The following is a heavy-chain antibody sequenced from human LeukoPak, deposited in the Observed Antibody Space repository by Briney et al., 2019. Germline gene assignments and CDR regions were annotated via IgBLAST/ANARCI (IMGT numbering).Heavy chain of an antibody. V-gene: IGHV3-21*01. CDR1: GFTFSSYA. Sequence: GGSLRLSCAASGFTFSSYAMSWVRQAPGKGLEWVSSISSSSSYIYYADSVKGRFTISRDNAKNSLYLQMNSLRAEDTAVYYCAREGNDNLVAAFDIWGQGTMVTVSS. J-gene: IGHJ3*02. D-gene: IGHD1-1*01. CDR3: AREGNDNLVAAFDI. CDR2: ISSSSSYI.